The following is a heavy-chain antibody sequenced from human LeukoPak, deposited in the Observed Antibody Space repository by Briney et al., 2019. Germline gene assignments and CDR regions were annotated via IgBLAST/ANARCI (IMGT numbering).Heavy chain of an antibody. CDR2: IIPIFGTA. J-gene: IGHJ5*02. CDR3: ARDFEYHDSSGSFKGFDP. D-gene: IGHD3-22*01. Sequence: SGKVSCKASGGTFSSYAIRWVRQAPGQRLGGVGGIIPIFGTANYAQKFQGRVTITADESTSTAYMELSSLRSEDTAVYYCARDFEYHDSSGSFKGFDPWGQGTLVTVPS. V-gene: IGHV1-69*13. CDR1: GGTFSSYA.